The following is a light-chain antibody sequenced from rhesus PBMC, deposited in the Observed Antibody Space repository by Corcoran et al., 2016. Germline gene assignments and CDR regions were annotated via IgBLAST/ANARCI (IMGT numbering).Light chain of an antibody. CDR1: QNIYSN. CDR2: KAS. J-gene: IGKJ2*01. CDR3: QQYNSAPYS. Sequence: DIQMTQSPSALSASVGDRVTISCRASQNIYSNLAWSQQKPGKAPKLLIYKASSLQSGVPSRFSGRGSGSDFSLTISSLQPEDYASYYCQQYNSAPYSFGQGTKVEIK. V-gene: IGKV1-21*01.